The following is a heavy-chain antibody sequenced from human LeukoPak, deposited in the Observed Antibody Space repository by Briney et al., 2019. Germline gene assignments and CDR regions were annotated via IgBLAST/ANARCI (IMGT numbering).Heavy chain of an antibody. V-gene: IGHV3-30*02. D-gene: IGHD3-22*01. J-gene: IGHJ4*02. CDR2: IRYDGSNK. Sequence: GGSLRLSCAASGFTFSSYGMHWVRQAPGKGLEWVAFIRYDGSNKYYADSVKGRFTISRDNSKNTLYLQMNSLRAEDTAVYYCAKVGGSGYCRYYFDYWGQGTLVTVSS. CDR1: GFTFSSYG. CDR3: AKVGGSGYCRYYFDY.